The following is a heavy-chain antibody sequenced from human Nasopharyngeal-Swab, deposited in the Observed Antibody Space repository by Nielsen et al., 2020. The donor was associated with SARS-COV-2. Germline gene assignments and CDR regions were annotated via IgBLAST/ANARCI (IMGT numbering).Heavy chain of an antibody. Sequence: GESLKISCAASGFTVSSNYMSWVRQAPGKGLEWVSIIYSGGSTFYADSVRGRFTISRDNSKNTLFLQMNSLRAEDTAVYYCARAGAARPTATDYWGQGTLVTVSS. CDR3: ARAGAARPTATDY. D-gene: IGHD6-6*01. CDR2: IYSGGST. J-gene: IGHJ4*02. V-gene: IGHV3-53*01. CDR1: GFTVSSNY.